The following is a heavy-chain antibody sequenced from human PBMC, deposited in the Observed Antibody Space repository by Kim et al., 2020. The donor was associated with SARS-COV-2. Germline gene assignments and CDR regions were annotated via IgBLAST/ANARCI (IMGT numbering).Heavy chain of an antibody. D-gene: IGHD2-2*01. CDR1: GFTFSSYA. CDR3: AKGTGYCSSTSCPPYGLLDY. J-gene: IGHJ4*02. Sequence: GGSLRLSCAASGFTFSSYAMSWVRQAPGKGLEWVSAISGSGGSTYYADSVKGRFTISRDNSKNTLYLQMNSLRAEDTAVYYCAKGTGYCSSTSCPPYGLLDYWGQGTLVTVSS. V-gene: IGHV3-23*01. CDR2: ISGSGGST.